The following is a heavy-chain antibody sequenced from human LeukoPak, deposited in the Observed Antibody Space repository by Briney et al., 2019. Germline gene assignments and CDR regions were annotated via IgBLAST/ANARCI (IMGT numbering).Heavy chain of an antibody. J-gene: IGHJ3*01. V-gene: IGHV3-11*04. Sequence: GGSLRLSCAASGFAFSDYYMSWIRQAPGKGLEWVSYISSSGSTIYYADSVKGRFTISRDNARNSLFLQMNSLRAEDTAVYYCARGIVGATQLFDAFDVWGQGTMVTVSS. CDR1: GFAFSDYY. CDR3: ARGIVGATQLFDAFDV. CDR2: ISSSGSTI. D-gene: IGHD1-26*01.